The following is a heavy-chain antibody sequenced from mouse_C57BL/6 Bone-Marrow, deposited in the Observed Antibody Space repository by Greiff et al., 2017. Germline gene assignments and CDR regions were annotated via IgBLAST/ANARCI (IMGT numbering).Heavy chain of an antibody. Sequence: VHVKQSGAELVRPGASVKLSCTASGFNIKDDYMHWVKQRPEQGLEWIGWIDPENGDTEYASKFQGKATITVDTSSNTAYLQLSSLTSEDTAVYYSTRNAYWGQGTLVTVSA. V-gene: IGHV14-4*01. J-gene: IGHJ3*01. CDR3: TRNAY. CDR1: GFNIKDDY. CDR2: IDPENGDT.